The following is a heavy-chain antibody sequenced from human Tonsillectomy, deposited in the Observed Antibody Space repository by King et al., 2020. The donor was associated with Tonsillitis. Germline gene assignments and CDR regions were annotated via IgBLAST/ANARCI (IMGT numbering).Heavy chain of an antibody. CDR1: GFTFSDHY. D-gene: IGHD3-22*01. J-gene: IGHJ3*02. CDR3: AHSRGYYDYDELDI. Sequence: VQLVESGGGLVQPGGSLRLSCAVSGFTFSDHYIDWVRQAPGKGLEGVGRTINKANSYTTEYAASVKGRFTISRDDSKKSVYLQMNSLKTEDTAVYYCAHSRGYYDYDELDIWGQGTMVTVS. CDR2: TINKANSYTT. V-gene: IGHV3-72*01.